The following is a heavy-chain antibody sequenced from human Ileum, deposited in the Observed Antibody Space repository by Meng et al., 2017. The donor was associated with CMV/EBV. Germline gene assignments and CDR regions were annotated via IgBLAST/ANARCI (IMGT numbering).Heavy chain of an antibody. CDR2: IYYSGST. D-gene: IGHD3-10*01. J-gene: IGHJ5*02. Sequence: QLQLQESGPGLVKPSETLSLTCTVSGGSISSSSYYWGWIRQPPGKGLEWIGSIYYSGSTYYNPSLKSRVTISVETSQNQFSLKLSSVTAADTAVYYCGRQSGSAYNWFDPWGQGTLVTVSS. CDR1: GGSISSSSYY. V-gene: IGHV4-39*01. CDR3: GRQSGSAYNWFDP.